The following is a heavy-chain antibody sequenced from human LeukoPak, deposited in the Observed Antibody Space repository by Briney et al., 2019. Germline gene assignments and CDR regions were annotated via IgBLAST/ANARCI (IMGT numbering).Heavy chain of an antibody. D-gene: IGHD4-17*01. Sequence: GGSLRLSCAASGFTFSSYGMHWVRQAPGKGLEWVAVISYDGSNKYYADSVKGRFTISRDNSKNTLYLQMNSLRAEDTAVYYCAKGPHGDYVGDYWGQGTLVTVSS. CDR1: GFTFSSYG. V-gene: IGHV3-30*18. CDR2: ISYDGSNK. J-gene: IGHJ4*02. CDR3: AKGPHGDYVGDY.